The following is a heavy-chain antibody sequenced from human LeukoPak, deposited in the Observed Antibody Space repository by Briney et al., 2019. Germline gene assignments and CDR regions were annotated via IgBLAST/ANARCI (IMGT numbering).Heavy chain of an antibody. D-gene: IGHD1-26*01. Sequence: GESLKISCQGSGYSFTSYWIGWVRQMPGKGLEWKGIIYPGDSDTRYSPSFQGQVTISADKSISTAYLQWSSLKASDTAMYYCARRSSGSYSVGGYYYYMDVWGKGTTVTVSS. V-gene: IGHV5-51*01. CDR1: GYSFTSYW. J-gene: IGHJ6*03. CDR3: ARRSSGSYSVGGYYYYMDV. CDR2: IYPGDSDT.